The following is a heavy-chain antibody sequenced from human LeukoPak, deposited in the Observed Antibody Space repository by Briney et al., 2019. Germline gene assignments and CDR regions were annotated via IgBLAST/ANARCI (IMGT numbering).Heavy chain of an antibody. CDR1: GYTFTSYG. J-gene: IGHJ4*02. CDR3: ARDRYGVRSGSCDY. D-gene: IGHD1-26*01. Sequence: ASVKVSCKASGYTFTSYGISWVRQAPGQGLEWMGLISGDNGNTNYAQNLQGRVTMTTDTSTSTAYMELRSLRYDDTAVYYCARDRYGVRSGSCDYWGQGTLVTVSS. CDR2: ISGDNGNT. V-gene: IGHV1-18*01.